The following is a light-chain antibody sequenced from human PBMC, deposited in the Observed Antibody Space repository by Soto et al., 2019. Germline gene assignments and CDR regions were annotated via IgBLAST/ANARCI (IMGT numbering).Light chain of an antibody. CDR3: SSYTSSSTYV. CDR2: DVT. V-gene: IGLV2-14*01. J-gene: IGLJ1*01. Sequence: QPVLTQPASGSGSPGQSSAISCTGTSSDVGGYNYVSWYQQHPGKAPKLIIYDVTNRPSGVSNRFSGSKSGNTASLTISGLQAEDEADYYCSSYTSSSTYVFGTGTKVTVL. CDR1: SSDVGGYNY.